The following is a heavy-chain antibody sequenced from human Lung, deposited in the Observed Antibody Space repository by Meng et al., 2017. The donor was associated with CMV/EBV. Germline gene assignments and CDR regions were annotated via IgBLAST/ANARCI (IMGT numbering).Heavy chain of an antibody. V-gene: IGHV1-8*01. J-gene: IGHJ6*02. CDR3: ARTRIEVEPDGRKIKYYNYGMDV. CDR2: MNPNSGNT. Sequence: ASVXVSXKASGYTFTTYDINWVRQATGQGLEWMGWMNPNSGNTGYAQKFQGRVTLTRVTSISTAYMELSSLTSDDTAVYYCARTRIEVEPDGRKIKYYNYGMDVWXRGTTVTVSS. CDR1: GYTFTTYD. D-gene: IGHD2-2*01.